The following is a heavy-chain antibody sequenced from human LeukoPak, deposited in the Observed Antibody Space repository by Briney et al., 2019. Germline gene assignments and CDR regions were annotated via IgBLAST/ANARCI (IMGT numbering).Heavy chain of an antibody. CDR3: AKTQQLVLHYYYYGMDV. V-gene: IGHV3-23*01. J-gene: IGHJ6*02. CDR1: GFTFSSYA. CDR2: ISGSGGST. D-gene: IGHD6-6*01. Sequence: PGGSLRLSCAASGFTFSSYAMSWVRQAPGKGLEWVSAISGSGGSTYYADSVKGRLTISRDNSKNTLYLQMNSLRAEDTAVYYCAKTQQLVLHYYYYGMDVWGQGTTVTVSS.